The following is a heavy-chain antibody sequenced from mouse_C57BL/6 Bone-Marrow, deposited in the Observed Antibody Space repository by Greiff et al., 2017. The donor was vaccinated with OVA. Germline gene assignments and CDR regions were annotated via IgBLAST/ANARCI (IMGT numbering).Heavy chain of an antibody. CDR1: GFSLTSYG. D-gene: IGHD1-1*01. Sequence: VNVVESGPGLVQPSQSLSITCTVSGFSLTSYGVHWVRQSPGKGLEWLGVIWSGGSTDYNAAFISRLSISKDNSKSQVFFKMNSLQADDTAIYYCARSYYYGSSPGYFDVWGTGTTVTVSS. J-gene: IGHJ1*03. CDR3: ARSYYYGSSPGYFDV. CDR2: IWSGGST. V-gene: IGHV2-2*01.